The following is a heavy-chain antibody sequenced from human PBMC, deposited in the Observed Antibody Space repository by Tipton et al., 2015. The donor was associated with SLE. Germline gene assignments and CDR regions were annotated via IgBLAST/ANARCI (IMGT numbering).Heavy chain of an antibody. J-gene: IGHJ2*01. CDR3: ARDEVADWYFDL. CDR1: GASVTTSY. V-gene: IGHV4-59*02. Sequence: TLSLTCAVSGASVTTSYWTWLRQPPGKGLEWIAYVNRNEGTNFKPSLKSRVTISVGTSKNQLSLKLTSVTAADTAVYYCARDEVADWYFDLWGRGTLVTVSS. CDR2: VNRNEGT. D-gene: IGHD2-15*01.